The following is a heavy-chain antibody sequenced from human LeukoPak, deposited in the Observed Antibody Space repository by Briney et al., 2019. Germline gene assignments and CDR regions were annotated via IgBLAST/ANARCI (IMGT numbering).Heavy chain of an antibody. J-gene: IGHJ3*02. CDR1: GYTFSRYG. Sequence: RASVKVSCKASGYTFSRYGITWVRQAPGQGLEWMGWITAYDGNTNFAQNFQARVTMTTDTSTNTAYMELRRLRSDDTAVYYCARQSFIAGDNWNYVLNGDDALDIWGQGTMVTVSS. CDR3: ARQSFIAGDNWNYVLNGDDALDI. CDR2: ITAYDGNT. D-gene: IGHD1-7*01. V-gene: IGHV1-18*01.